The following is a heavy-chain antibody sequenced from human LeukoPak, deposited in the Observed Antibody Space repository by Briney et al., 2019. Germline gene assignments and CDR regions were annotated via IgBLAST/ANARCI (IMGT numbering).Heavy chain of an antibody. V-gene: IGHV3-7*01. Sequence: GGSLRLSCAASGFTFSSYWMSWVRQAPGKGLEWVANIKQDGSEKYYVDSVKGRFTISRDNAKNSLYLQMNSLRAEDTAVYYCARVKGKYYYYYYMDVWGKGTTVTVSS. CDR2: IKQDGSEK. J-gene: IGHJ6*03. CDR1: GFTFSSYW. CDR3: ARVKGKYYYYYYMDV.